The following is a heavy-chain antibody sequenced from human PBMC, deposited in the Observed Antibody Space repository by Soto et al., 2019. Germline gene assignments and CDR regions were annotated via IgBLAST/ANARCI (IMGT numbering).Heavy chain of an antibody. V-gene: IGHV3-23*01. CDR1: GFTFRSYA. Sequence: GGSLRLSCAVSGFTFRSYAMSWVRQTPGGGLEWVSSVIGSGDNTYNADSVKGRFTISRDNSKNTLYLQMNSLRAEDTAVYYCVKDRAYRTVAGTDSWGQGTLVTVSS. CDR2: VIGSGDNT. CDR3: VKDRAYRTVAGTDS. J-gene: IGHJ4*02. D-gene: IGHD6-19*01.